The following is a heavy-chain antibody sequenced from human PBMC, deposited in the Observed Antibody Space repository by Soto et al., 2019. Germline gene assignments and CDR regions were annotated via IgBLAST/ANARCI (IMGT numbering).Heavy chain of an antibody. Sequence: EVQLLESGGGLVQPGGSLRLSCAASGFTFSSYAMSWVRQAPGKGLEWVSAISGSGGSTYYADSVKSRFTISRDNSKNTLYLQMNSLRAEDTAVYYCAKAPRSPVTTWSVDYWGQGTLVTVSS. CDR3: AKAPRSPVTTWSVDY. CDR2: ISGSGGST. D-gene: IGHD4-4*01. CDR1: GFTFSSYA. V-gene: IGHV3-23*01. J-gene: IGHJ4*02.